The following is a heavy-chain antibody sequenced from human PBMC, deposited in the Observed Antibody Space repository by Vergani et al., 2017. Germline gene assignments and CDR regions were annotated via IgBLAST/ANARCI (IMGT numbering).Heavy chain of an antibody. J-gene: IGHJ3*01. CDR2: IYVSGIT. CDR1: GASSNNDFYY. V-gene: IGHV4-61*02. Sequence: QVQLQESGPGLVKPLQTLSLTCTVSGASSNNDFYYWHWIRQPAGKGLEWIGRIYVSGITDYNSSLQSRVSMSVDTSKNQFYLTLTSVTAADTAVYYCARDTKPLRPSAFDLWGQGTMVTVSS. CDR3: ARDTKPLRPSAFDL. D-gene: IGHD2-8*01.